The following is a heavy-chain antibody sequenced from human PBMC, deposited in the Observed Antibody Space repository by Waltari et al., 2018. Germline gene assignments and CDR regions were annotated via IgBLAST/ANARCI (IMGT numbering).Heavy chain of an antibody. CDR2: IDHSGST. J-gene: IGHJ6*03. Sequence: QVHLQQWGAGLLKPSETLSPTCGVSGGSFSNYYWSWIRQPPGRGLEWIGEIDHSGSTNYNPSLKSRVTLSVDTSKKEFSLRLTSVTAADTAIYYCAGLRFNYYYFYHMDVWGKGTTVTVSS. D-gene: IGHD3-10*01. V-gene: IGHV4-34*02. CDR3: AGLRFNYYYFYHMDV. CDR1: GGSFSNYY.